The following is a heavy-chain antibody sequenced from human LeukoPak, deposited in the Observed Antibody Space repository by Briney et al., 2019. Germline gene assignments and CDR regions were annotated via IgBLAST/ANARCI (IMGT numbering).Heavy chain of an antibody. CDR2: ISCSGGNT. J-gene: IGHJ4*02. V-gene: IGHV3-23*01. CDR3: AKERPQTTSFDY. Sequence: GGSLRLSCAASGFNFSSYPMSWVRQAPGEGLEWVSTISCSGGNTYYADSVKGRFTISRDNSKNTLYLQMNSLRAEDTTIYYCAKERPQTTSFDYWGQGTLVTVSS. CDR1: GFNFSSYP. D-gene: IGHD2/OR15-2a*01.